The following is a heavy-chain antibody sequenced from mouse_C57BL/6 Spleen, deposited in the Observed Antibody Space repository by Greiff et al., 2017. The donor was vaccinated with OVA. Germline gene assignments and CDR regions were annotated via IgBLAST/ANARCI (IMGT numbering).Heavy chain of an antibody. CDR2: IYPGDGDT. CDR3: TRSGYDYDRYFDV. D-gene: IGHD2-4*01. V-gene: IGHV1-80*01. J-gene: IGHJ1*03. CDR1: GYAFSSYW. Sequence: VKLMESGAELVKPGASVKISCKASGYAFSSYWMNWVKQRPGKGLEWIGQIYPGDGDTNYNGKFKGKATLTADKSSSTAYMQLSSLTSEDSAVNFCTRSGYDYDRYFDVWGTGTTVTVSS.